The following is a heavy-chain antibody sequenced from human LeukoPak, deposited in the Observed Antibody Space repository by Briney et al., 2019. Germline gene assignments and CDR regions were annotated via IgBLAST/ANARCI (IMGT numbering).Heavy chain of an antibody. D-gene: IGHD3-10*01. CDR3: ARDLRMVRGSSGHYFDY. CDR1: GFTFSSYS. J-gene: IGHJ4*02. CDR2: ISSSSSYI. Sequence: PGGSLRLSCAASGFTFSSYSMNWVRQAPGKGLEWVSSISSSSSYIYYADSVKGRFTISRDNAKNSLYLQMNSLRAEDTAVYYCARDLRMVRGSSGHYFDYWGQGTLVTVSS. V-gene: IGHV3-21*01.